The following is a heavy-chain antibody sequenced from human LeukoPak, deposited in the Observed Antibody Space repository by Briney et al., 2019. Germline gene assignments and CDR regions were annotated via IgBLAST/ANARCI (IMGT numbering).Heavy chain of an antibody. CDR3: SLTYYDFWSGYSDNWFDP. D-gene: IGHD3-3*01. Sequence: GASVKVSCKASGYTFTGYYMHWVRQAPGQGLEWMGWSNPNSGGTNYAQKFQGRVTMTRDTSISTAYMELSRLRSDDTAVYYCSLTYYDFWSGYSDNWFDPWGQGTLVTVSS. J-gene: IGHJ5*02. CDR1: GYTFTGYY. CDR2: SNPNSGGT. V-gene: IGHV1-2*02.